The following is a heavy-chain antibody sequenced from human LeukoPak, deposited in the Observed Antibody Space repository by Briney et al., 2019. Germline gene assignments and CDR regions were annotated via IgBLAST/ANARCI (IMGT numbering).Heavy chain of an antibody. V-gene: IGHV1-69*04. CDR1: GYRFSSYG. D-gene: IGHD2/OR15-2a*01. CDR2: IIPILGIA. Sequence: ASVKVSCKASGYRFSSYGINWVRQAPGQGLEWMGRIIPILGIANYAQKFQGRVTITADKSTSTAYVELSSLRSEDTAVYYCARDKGWPRTTWVDYWGQGTLVTVSS. CDR3: ARDKGWPRTTWVDY. J-gene: IGHJ4*02.